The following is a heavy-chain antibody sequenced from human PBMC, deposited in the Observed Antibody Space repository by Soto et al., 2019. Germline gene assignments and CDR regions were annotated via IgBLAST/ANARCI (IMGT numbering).Heavy chain of an antibody. CDR3: ARGRTLITGTSFDY. CDR2: INHSGST. V-gene: IGHV4-34*01. D-gene: IGHD1-20*01. Sequence: AETLSLTCAVYGGSFSGYYWTWIRQPPGKGLEWIGEINHSGSTNYKPSLTSRVTISVDTSKNQLSLKMSSVTAADTAVYYCARGRTLITGTSFDYWGQGTLVTVSS. CDR1: GGSFSGYY. J-gene: IGHJ4*02.